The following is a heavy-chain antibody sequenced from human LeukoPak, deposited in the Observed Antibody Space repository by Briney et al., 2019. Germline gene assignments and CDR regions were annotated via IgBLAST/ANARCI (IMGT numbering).Heavy chain of an antibody. Sequence: GGSLRLSCAASGFIFRNYWMHWVRQAPGTGLVWFARINPNAITTNYTDSVKGRFTISRDNAKNTLYLQMNSLRVEDTAVYYCARDFAGDRDYWGQGTLVTVSS. J-gene: IGHJ4*02. D-gene: IGHD4-17*01. CDR3: ARDFAGDRDY. V-gene: IGHV3-74*01. CDR1: GFIFRNYW. CDR2: INPNAITT.